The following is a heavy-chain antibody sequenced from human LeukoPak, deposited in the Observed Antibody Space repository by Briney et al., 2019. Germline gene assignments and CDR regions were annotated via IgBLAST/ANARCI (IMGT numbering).Heavy chain of an antibody. CDR3: ARGGLVRGSINSFIAFDV. CDR1: GDSVSRTDGG. Sequence: SQTLALTCAISGDSVSRTDGGWNWIRQSPSRGLEWLGRTYYRSKWYYDDALSVESRISIKADTSKNQLTLQLNSVTPEDTALYFCARGGLVRGSINSFIAFDVWGQGIMVTVSS. D-gene: IGHD3-10*01. V-gene: IGHV6-1*01. CDR2: TYYRSKWYY. J-gene: IGHJ3*01.